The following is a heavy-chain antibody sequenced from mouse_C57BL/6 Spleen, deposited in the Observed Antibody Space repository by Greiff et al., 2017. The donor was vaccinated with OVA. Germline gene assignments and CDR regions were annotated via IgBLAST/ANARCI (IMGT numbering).Heavy chain of an antibody. CDR2: ISYDGSN. CDR3: AREGSNDAMDY. Sequence: VQLKESGPGLVKPSQSLSLTCSVPGYSITSGYYWNWIRQFPGNKLEWMGYISYDGSNNYNPSLKNRISITRDTSKNQFFLKLNSVTTEDTATYYCAREGSNDAMDYWDQGTSVTVSS. V-gene: IGHV3-6*01. CDR1: GYSITSGYY. J-gene: IGHJ4*01. D-gene: IGHD2-5*01.